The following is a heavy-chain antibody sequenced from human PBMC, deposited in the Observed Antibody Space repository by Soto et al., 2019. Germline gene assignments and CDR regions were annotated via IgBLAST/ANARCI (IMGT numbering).Heavy chain of an antibody. V-gene: IGHV4-4*02. J-gene: IGHJ3*01. CDR3: ARKPAVATAKVWGGYVFDC. CDR1: SRSIFTTNW. CDR2: IYHSGSP. Sequence: QVQLQESGPGLVKPSGTLTLTCAASSRSIFTTNWWSWVRQSPVRGLQWIVDIYHSGSPKYNPSLKSRVSISIDKSYDRFFLNLTSVTAAYTAVYYCARKPAVATAKVWGGYVFDCWGQGTMVTVSS. D-gene: IGHD3-16*01.